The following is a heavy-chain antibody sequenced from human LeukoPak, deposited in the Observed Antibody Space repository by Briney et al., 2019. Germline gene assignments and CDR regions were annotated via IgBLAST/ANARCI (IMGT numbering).Heavy chain of an antibody. CDR1: GGSFSGYY. CDR2: INHSGST. J-gene: IGHJ4*02. D-gene: IGHD6-6*01. CDR3: ARGGEITARFFETGGVDY. Sequence: SETLSLTCAVYGGSFSGYYWSWIRQPPGKGLEWIGEINHSGSTNYNPSLKSRVTISVDTSKNQFSLKLSSVTAADTAAYYCARGGEITARFFETGGVDYWGQGTLVTVSS. V-gene: IGHV4-34*01.